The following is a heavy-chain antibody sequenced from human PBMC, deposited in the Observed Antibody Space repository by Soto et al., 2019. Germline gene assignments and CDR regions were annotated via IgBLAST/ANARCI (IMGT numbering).Heavy chain of an antibody. CDR2: INAGNGNT. J-gene: IGHJ4*02. CDR1: GYTFTSYG. CDR3: ASGGTKPYQLPTDY. D-gene: IGHD2-2*01. Sequence: ASVKVSCKASGYTFTSYGISWARQAPGQGLEWMGWINAGNGNTKYSQKFQGRVTITRDTSASTAYMELSSLRSEDTAVYYCASGGTKPYQLPTDYWGQGTLVTVSS. V-gene: IGHV1-18*04.